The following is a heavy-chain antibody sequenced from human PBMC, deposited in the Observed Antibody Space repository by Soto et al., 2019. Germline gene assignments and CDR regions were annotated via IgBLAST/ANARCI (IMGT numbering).Heavy chain of an antibody. CDR2: IIPIFGTA. J-gene: IGHJ4*02. D-gene: IGHD2-2*01. CDR1: GGTFSSYA. CDR3: ATLRRGGGYCSSTSCYAVSL. V-gene: IGHV1-69*13. Sequence: ASVTVSCKASGGTFSSYAIIWVRQAPGQGLEWMGGIIPIFGTANYAQKFQGRVTITADESTSTAYMELSSLRSEDTAVYYCATLRRGGGYCSSTSCYAVSLWGQGTLVTVSS.